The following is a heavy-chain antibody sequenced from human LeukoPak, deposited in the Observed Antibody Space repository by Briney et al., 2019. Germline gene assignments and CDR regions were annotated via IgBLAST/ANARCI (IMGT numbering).Heavy chain of an antibody. CDR2: INTGNGNR. CDR3: ARDTITDLDY. J-gene: IGHJ4*02. CDR1: GYTFTSNA. Sequence: ASVKVSCTASGYTFTSNAIHWVRQGPAQRLEWMGWINTGNGNREYSEKFQGRVTITRDTSASTGYMELGRLRSEGADVYYCARDTITDLDYWGQGTLVTVSS. V-gene: IGHV1-3*04. D-gene: IGHD5-12*01.